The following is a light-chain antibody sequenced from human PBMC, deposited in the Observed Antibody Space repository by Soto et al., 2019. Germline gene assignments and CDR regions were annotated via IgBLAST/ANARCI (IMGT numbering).Light chain of an antibody. V-gene: IGLV2-14*03. CDR3: SAYAGSSAVV. CDR2: DVS. CDR1: SSDIGAYNF. Sequence: QSALTQPASVSGSPGQSITISCTGTSSDIGAYNFVSWYQQHPGKAPKLLIHDVSFRPSGVSDRFSGSKSGSTASLTISGLQSEDEADYYCSAYAGSSAVVFGGGTKLTVL. J-gene: IGLJ2*01.